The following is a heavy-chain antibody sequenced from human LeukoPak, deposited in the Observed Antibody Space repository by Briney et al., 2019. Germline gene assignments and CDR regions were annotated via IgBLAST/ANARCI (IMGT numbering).Heavy chain of an antibody. CDR2: IYTSGST. Sequence: SETLSLTCTVSGGSISSGSYYWSWIRQPAGKGLGWIGRIYTSGSTNYNPSLKSRVTISVDTSKNQFSLKLSSVTAADTAVYYCARSELGYCSSTSCTGVVDYWGQGTLVTVSS. J-gene: IGHJ4*02. V-gene: IGHV4-61*02. CDR3: ARSELGYCSSTSCTGVVDY. CDR1: GGSISSGSYY. D-gene: IGHD2-2*01.